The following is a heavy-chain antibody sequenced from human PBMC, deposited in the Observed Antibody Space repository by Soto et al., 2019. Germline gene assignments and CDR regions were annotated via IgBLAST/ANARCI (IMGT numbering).Heavy chain of an antibody. V-gene: IGHV3-23*01. D-gene: IGHD6-19*01. Sequence: GGSLRLSCAASGFTFSSYAMSWVRQAPGKGLEWVSAISGSGGSTYYADSVKGRFTISRDNSKNTLYLQMNSLRAEDTAVYYCAKAVDGAVAGISNGMDVWGQGTTVTVSS. CDR3: AKAVDGAVAGISNGMDV. CDR2: ISGSGGST. CDR1: GFTFSSYA. J-gene: IGHJ6*02.